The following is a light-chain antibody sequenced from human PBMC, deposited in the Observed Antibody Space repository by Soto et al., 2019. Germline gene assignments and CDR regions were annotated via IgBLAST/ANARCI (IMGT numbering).Light chain of an antibody. J-gene: IGKJ1*01. CDR1: QSVSSY. Sequence: EIVLTQSPATLSLSPGERATLSCRASQSVSSYLAWYQQKPGQAPRLLIFDASNRATDIPARFSGSGSGTEFTLTISSLEPEDFAVYYCQQRSNWSWTFGQGTKVEIK. V-gene: IGKV3-11*01. CDR3: QQRSNWSWT. CDR2: DAS.